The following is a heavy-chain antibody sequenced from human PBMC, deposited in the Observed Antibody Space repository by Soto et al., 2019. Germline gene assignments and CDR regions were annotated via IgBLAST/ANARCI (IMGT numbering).Heavy chain of an antibody. V-gene: IGHV3-33*01. Sequence: GGSLRLSCAASEFTFSSYGMHWVRQAPGKGLEWVAVIWYDGSNKYYADSVKGRFTISRDNSKNTLYLQMNSLRAEDTAVYYCATGEFDLDYGSGSQLDYWGQGTLVTVSS. J-gene: IGHJ4*02. D-gene: IGHD3-10*01. CDR1: EFTFSSYG. CDR3: ATGEFDLDYGSGSQLDY. CDR2: IWYDGSNK.